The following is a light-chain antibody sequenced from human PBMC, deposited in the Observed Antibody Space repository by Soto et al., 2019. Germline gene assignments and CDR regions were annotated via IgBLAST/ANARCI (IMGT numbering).Light chain of an antibody. V-gene: IGKV1-5*03. J-gene: IGKJ2*01. Sequence: DIQMTQSPSTLSASVGDTVTITCRASQSISNWLAWYQQKPGQDPKLLIHKASTLESGVPSRFSGSGSGTDFTLTISSLQPDEFASFYCQQYDRFPYTFGQGTKLEIK. CDR1: QSISNW. CDR2: KAS. CDR3: QQYDRFPYT.